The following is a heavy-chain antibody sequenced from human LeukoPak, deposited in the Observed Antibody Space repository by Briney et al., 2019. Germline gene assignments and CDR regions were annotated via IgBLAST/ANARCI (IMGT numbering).Heavy chain of an antibody. V-gene: IGHV1-46*01. Sequence: GASVKVSCKVSGYTLTELSMHWVRQAPGQGLEWMGIINPSGGSTSYAQKFQGRITMTRDMSTSTVYMELSSLRSEDTAVYYCARGDYYYYYMDVWGKGTTVTVSS. CDR2: INPSGGST. CDR1: GYTLTELS. J-gene: IGHJ6*03. CDR3: ARGDYYYYYMDV.